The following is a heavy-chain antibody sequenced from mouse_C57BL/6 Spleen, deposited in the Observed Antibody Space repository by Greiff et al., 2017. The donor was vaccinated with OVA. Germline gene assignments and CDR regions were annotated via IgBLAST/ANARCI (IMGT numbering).Heavy chain of an antibody. CDR1: GFTFSDYY. D-gene: IGHD1-1*01. Sequence: EVQLVESEGGLVQPGSSMKLSCTASGFTFSDYYMAWVRQVPEKGLEWVANINYDGSSTYYLDSLKSRFIISRDNAKNILYLQMSSLKSEDTATYYCARGAYYYGSSYYAMDYWGQGTSVTVSS. V-gene: IGHV5-16*01. J-gene: IGHJ4*01. CDR2: INYDGSST. CDR3: ARGAYYYGSSYYAMDY.